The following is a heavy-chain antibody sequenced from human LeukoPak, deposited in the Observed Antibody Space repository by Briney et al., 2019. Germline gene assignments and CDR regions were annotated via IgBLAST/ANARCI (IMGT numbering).Heavy chain of an antibody. CDR3: ARDVPYDSSGYYEDAFDI. CDR2: IYSGGST. CDR1: GFTVSSNY. V-gene: IGHV3-53*01. D-gene: IGHD3-22*01. J-gene: IGHJ3*02. Sequence: GGSLRLSCAASGFTVSSNYMSWVRQAPGKGLEWVSVIYSGGSTYYADSVKGRFTISRDNSKNTLYLQMNSLIAEDTAVYYCARDVPYDSSGYYEDAFDIWGQGTMVTVSS.